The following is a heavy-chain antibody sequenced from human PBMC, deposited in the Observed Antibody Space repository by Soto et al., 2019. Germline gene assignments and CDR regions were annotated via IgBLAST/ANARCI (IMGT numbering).Heavy chain of an antibody. Sequence: PAPGKGLEWVAVIWYDGSNKYYADSVKGRVTITRDTSASTAYMELSSLRSEDTAVYYCARDGIQLWFNWFDPWGQGTLVTVSS. J-gene: IGHJ5*02. CDR2: IWYDGSNK. V-gene: IGHV3-33*01. CDR3: ARDGIQLWFNWFDP. D-gene: IGHD5-18*01.